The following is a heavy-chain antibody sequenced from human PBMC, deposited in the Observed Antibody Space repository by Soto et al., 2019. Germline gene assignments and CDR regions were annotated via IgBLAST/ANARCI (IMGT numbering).Heavy chain of an antibody. Sequence: QVQLVQSGAEVKKPGASVKVSRKASGYTFTSYYMHWVRQAPGQGLEWMGIINPSGGSTSYAQKFQGRVTMTRDTSTSTVYMELSSLRSEDTAVYYCARDYLGGIAALTLYYYYGMDVWGQGTTVTVSS. CDR1: GYTFTSYY. J-gene: IGHJ6*02. CDR2: INPSGGST. CDR3: ARDYLGGIAALTLYYYYGMDV. D-gene: IGHD6-13*01. V-gene: IGHV1-46*01.